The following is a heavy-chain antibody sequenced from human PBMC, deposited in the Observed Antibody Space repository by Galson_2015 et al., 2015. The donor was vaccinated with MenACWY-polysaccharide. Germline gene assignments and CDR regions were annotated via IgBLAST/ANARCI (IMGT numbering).Heavy chain of an antibody. CDR1: GYTFTSYD. CDR2: MNPNSGNA. Sequence: SVKVSCKASGYTFTSYDINWVRQATGQGLEWMGWMNPNSGNAGYAQKFQGRVTMTRNTSISTAYMELSSLRSEDTAVYYCARASDSGYDFDYWGQGTLVTVSS. V-gene: IGHV1-8*01. CDR3: ARASDSGYDFDY. D-gene: IGHD5-12*01. J-gene: IGHJ4*02.